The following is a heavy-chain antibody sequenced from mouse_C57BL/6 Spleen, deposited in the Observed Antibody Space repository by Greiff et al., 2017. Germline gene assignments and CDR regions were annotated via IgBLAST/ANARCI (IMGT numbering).Heavy chain of an antibody. D-gene: IGHD2-5*01. CDR1: GYTFTSYW. CDR3: ARSEYYSNLYAMDY. J-gene: IGHJ4*01. V-gene: IGHV1-52*01. CDR2: IDPSDSET. Sequence: QVQLQQPGAELVRPGSSVKLSCKASGYTFTSYWMHWVKQRPIQGLEWIGNIDPSDSETHYNQKFKDKATLTVDKSSSTAYMQLSSLTSEDSAVYYCARSEYYSNLYAMDYWGQGTSVTVSS.